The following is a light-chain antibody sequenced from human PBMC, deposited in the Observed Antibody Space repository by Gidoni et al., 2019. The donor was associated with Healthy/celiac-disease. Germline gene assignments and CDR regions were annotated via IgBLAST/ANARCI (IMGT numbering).Light chain of an antibody. CDR3: MQALQTPRT. V-gene: IGKV2-28*01. CDR2: LGS. J-gene: IGKJ1*01. CDR1: QSLLHSNGYNY. Sequence: EIGMTQSQLSLPVTPGEPASISCRSSQSLLHSNGYNYLDWYLQKPGQSPQLLIYLGSNRASGVPDRFSGSGSGTDFTLRISRVEAEDVGVYYCMQALQTPRTFGQGTKVEIK.